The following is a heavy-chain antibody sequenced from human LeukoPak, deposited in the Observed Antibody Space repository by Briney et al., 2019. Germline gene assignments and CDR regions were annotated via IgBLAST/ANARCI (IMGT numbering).Heavy chain of an antibody. CDR3: AAASDILTGYPFDY. CDR1: GGSVGNYY. V-gene: IGHV4-59*02. J-gene: IGHJ4*02. Sequence: SETLSLTCTVSGGSVGNYYWSWLRQPPGKALEWIGCIYYSGSPNYNPSLKSRVTISIDTSKNQFSLRLSSVTAADTAVYYCAAASDILTGYPFDYWGQGTLVTVSS. CDR2: IYYSGSP. D-gene: IGHD3-9*01.